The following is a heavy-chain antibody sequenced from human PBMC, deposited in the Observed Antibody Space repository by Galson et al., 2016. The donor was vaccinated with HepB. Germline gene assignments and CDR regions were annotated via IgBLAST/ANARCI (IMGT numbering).Heavy chain of an antibody. V-gene: IGHV4-30-2*03. Sequence: LRLSCAASGFTFSSYAMTWVRQAPGKGLEWIGSVYYTGSTYYNPSLKSRVTISEDTSKNQFSLKLSSVTAAETAVYYCARHVLAYYYAMYGWGQGTTVTVSS. CDR3: ARHVLAYYYAMYG. J-gene: IGHJ6*02. CDR2: VYYTGST. CDR1: GFTFSSYA.